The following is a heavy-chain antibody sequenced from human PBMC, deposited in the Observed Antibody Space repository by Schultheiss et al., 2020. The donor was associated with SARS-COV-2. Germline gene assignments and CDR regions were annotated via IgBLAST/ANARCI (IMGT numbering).Heavy chain of an antibody. Sequence: GESLKISCAASGFTFSNAWMSWVRQAPGKGLEWVAVISYDGSNKYYADSVKGRFTISRDNSKNTLYLQMNSLRAEDTAVYYCATSMGCSGYCSYYFDYWGQGTLVTVSS. V-gene: IGHV3-30*03. CDR3: ATSMGCSGYCSYYFDY. CDR1: GFTFSNAW. CDR2: ISYDGSNK. D-gene: IGHD3-22*01. J-gene: IGHJ4*02.